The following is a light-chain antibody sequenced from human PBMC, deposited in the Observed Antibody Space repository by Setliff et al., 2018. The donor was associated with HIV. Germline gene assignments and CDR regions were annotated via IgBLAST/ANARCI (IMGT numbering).Light chain of an antibody. CDR3: QQSYTTIT. CDR2: AGS. J-gene: IGKJ5*01. V-gene: IGKV1-39*01. Sequence: DTQLTQSPSSLSASVGDRVTITCRASRSIMNYLNWYQQKPGKAPKLLIYAGSTLQSGVPSRFSGSGSETDFTLTISSLQPEDFASYYCQQSYTTITFGQGTRLEIK. CDR1: RSIMNY.